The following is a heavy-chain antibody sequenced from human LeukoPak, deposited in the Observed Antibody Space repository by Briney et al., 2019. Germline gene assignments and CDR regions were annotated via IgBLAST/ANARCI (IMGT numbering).Heavy chain of an antibody. CDR2: ITSDASFT. CDR1: GITFRSHA. J-gene: IGHJ4*02. CDR3: VIPGGASYGRYCFAD. D-gene: IGHD5-18*01. Sequence: GGSLRLSCVASGITFRSHALTWVRQAPGRGPEWVSSITSDASFTYYADSVKGRFTISGDDSRSTVYLQMNGLRVDDTALYYCVIPGGASYGRYCFADWGQGSQVTASS. V-gene: IGHV3-23*01.